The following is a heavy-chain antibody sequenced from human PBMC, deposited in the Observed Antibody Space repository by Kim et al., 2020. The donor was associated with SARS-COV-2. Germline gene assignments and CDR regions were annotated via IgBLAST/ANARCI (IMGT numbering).Heavy chain of an antibody. CDR3: ARGRLGSSYGYSYYYYAM. V-gene: IGHV4-34*01. CDR2: INHSGST. D-gene: IGHD5-18*01. CDR1: GGTFSGYY. Sequence: SETLSLTCAVYGGTFSGYYWSWIRQPPGKGLEWIGEINHSGSTNYNPSLKSRVSISVDTTKNKFSLKLSSVTTEDTAVFYYARGRLGSSYGYSYYYYAM. J-gene: IGHJ6*01.